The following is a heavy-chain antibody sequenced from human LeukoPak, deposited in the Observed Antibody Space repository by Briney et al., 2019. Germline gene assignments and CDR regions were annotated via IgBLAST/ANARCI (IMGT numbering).Heavy chain of an antibody. V-gene: IGHV3-23*01. CDR1: GFTFSSYA. D-gene: IGHD5-12*01. CDR3: AKDRRLPWDYFDS. Sequence: PGGSLRLSCAASGFTFSSYAMSWFRQAPGRGLEWVSAIDGSGGSTYYADSVKGRFTISRDNSKNTLYLQMHSLRAKDTAIYYCAKDRRLPWDYFDSWGQGTQVTVSS. J-gene: IGHJ4*02. CDR2: IDGSGGST.